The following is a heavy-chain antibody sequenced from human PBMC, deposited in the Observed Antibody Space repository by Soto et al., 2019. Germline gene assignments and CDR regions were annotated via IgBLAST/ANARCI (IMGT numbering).Heavy chain of an antibody. Sequence: ASVKVSCKASGYTFTNYGISWVRQATGQGLEWMGWINVNSGNTRYAQKFQGRVTMTRNTSISTAYMELSSLRSEDTAVYYCARERSSGWFDPWGQGTLVTVS. CDR3: ARERSSGWFDP. J-gene: IGHJ5*02. CDR1: GYTFTNYG. D-gene: IGHD6-25*01. CDR2: INVNSGNT. V-gene: IGHV1-8*02.